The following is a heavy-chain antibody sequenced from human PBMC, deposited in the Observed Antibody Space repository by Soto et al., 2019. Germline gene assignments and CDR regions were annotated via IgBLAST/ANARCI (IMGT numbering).Heavy chain of an antibody. D-gene: IGHD2-2*01. J-gene: IGHJ6*02. CDR1: GFTFSKFG. CDR2: VSYDGSFK. V-gene: IGHV3-30*18. Sequence: GGSLRLFCEASGFTFSKFGIHWVRQAPGKGLEWVAVVSYDGSFKYYADSVKGRFTISRDNSKNTLYLQMNSLRPEDTALYYCAKDSDQLLFDYYYYGMDVWGQGTTVTVSS. CDR3: AKDSDQLLFDYYYYGMDV.